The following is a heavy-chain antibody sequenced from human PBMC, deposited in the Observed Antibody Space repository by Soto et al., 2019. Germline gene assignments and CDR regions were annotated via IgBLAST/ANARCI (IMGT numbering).Heavy chain of an antibody. V-gene: IGHV3-53*01. CDR3: ARGRDGYNFLYEPT. CDR1: GFTISRNY. CDR2: IYSAGNT. D-gene: IGHD5-12*01. Sequence: EVQLVESGGGLIQPGGSLRLSCAASGFTISRNYMSWVRQAPGKGLEWVSVIYSAGNTYYADSVKGRFSISRDNSKNTAYLQMNSLRVEDTAVYYCARGRDGYNFLYEPTWGQGTLVTVSS. J-gene: IGHJ4*02.